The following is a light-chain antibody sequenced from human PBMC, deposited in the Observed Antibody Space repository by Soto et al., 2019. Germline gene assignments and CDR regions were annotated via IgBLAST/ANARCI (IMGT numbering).Light chain of an antibody. CDR2: GAS. CDR3: QQYYSWPYT. Sequence: EIVMTQSPATLSVSPGERATLSCRASETLGNNLAWYQQKPGQAPRLLIYGASTRATGIPAKFGGSGSGTEFTLNISSLQSEDFAVYYCQQYYSWPYTFGQGTKLEIK. CDR1: ETLGNN. V-gene: IGKV3-15*01. J-gene: IGKJ2*01.